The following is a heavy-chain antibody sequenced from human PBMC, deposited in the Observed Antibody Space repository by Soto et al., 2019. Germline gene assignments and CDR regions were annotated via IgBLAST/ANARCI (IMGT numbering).Heavy chain of an antibody. D-gene: IGHD2-15*01. CDR3: AKDRRYCSASSCYPMGGLAFDI. V-gene: IGHV3-23*01. CDR1: GFTFSSYA. CDR2: ISGIGGST. J-gene: IGHJ3*02. Sequence: PGGSLRLSCAASGFTFSSYAMSWVRQAPGKGLEWVSAISGIGGSTYYADSVKGRFTISRDNSKNTLYLQMNSLRAEDTAVYYCAKDRRYCSASSCYPMGGLAFDIWGQGTMVTVSS.